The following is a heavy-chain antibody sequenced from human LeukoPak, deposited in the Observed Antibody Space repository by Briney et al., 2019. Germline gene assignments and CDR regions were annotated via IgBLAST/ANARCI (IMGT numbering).Heavy chain of an antibody. CDR1: GFTFNNRA. Sequence: GGSLRLSCTASGFTFNNRAMNWVRQAPGKGLEWVSFISSSGNTIYYADSVKGRFTISRDNAKSSLYLQVNSLRAEDTAVYYCARDRAGYYYGSGSYYDAFDIWGQGTMVTVSS. V-gene: IGHV3-48*03. D-gene: IGHD3-10*01. J-gene: IGHJ3*02. CDR3: ARDRAGYYYGSGSYYDAFDI. CDR2: ISSSGNTI.